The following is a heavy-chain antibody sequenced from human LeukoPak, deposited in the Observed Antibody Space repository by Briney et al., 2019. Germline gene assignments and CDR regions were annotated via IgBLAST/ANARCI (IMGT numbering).Heavy chain of an antibody. CDR1: GGSVSSGSYY. D-gene: IGHD3-16*01. CDR3: ARVLSNNWGIFSVSAGPPTY. J-gene: IGHJ4*02. CDR2: IYYSGST. Sequence: PSETLSLTCTVSGGSVSSGSYYWSWIRQPPGKGLEWIGYIYYSGSTKYNPSLKSRVTISVDTSKNQFSLKLSSVTAADTAVYYWARVLSNNWGIFSVSAGPPTYGARETRVTV. V-gene: IGHV4-61*01.